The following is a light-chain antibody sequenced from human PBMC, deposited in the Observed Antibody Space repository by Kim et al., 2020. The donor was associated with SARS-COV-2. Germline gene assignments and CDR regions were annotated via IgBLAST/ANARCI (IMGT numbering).Light chain of an antibody. CDR2: DAS. J-gene: IGKJ5*01. CDR1: QSVSTS. V-gene: IGKV3-11*01. CDR3: RRRTTWPLT. Sequence: EIVLTQSPATLSLSPGERVTLSCRASQSVSTSLAWYQQKPGQSPRLFIYDASNRATGIPARFSGSGSGTDFTLTISSLEPEDFAVYYCRRRTTWPLTFGQGTRLEIK.